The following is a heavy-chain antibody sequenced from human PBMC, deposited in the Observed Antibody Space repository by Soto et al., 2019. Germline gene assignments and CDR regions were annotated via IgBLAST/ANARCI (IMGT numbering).Heavy chain of an antibody. J-gene: IGHJ6*02. CDR2: IIPIFGTA. Sequence: QVQLVQSGAEVKKPGSSVKVSCKASGGTFSSYAISWVRQAPGQGLEWMGGIIPIFGTANYAQKFQGRVKITADESTSTDYMELSSLRSEDKAVYYCARDLEPVRRYGMDVWGQGTTVTVSS. V-gene: IGHV1-69*01. CDR1: GGTFSSYA. CDR3: ARDLEPVRRYGMDV.